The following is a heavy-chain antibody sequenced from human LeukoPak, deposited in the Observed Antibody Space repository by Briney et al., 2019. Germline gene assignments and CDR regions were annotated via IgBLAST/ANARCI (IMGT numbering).Heavy chain of an antibody. CDR3: ARDPNGDYVGAFEM. V-gene: IGHV3-53*01. CDR1: GFTVSSNY. J-gene: IGHJ3*02. Sequence: GGSLRLSCAASGFTVSSNYMSWVRQAPGKGLEWVSAIRSGGGGTLYADSVKGRFTISRDNSKNTLFLQMSNMRAEDTAVYYCARDPNGDYVGAFEMWGPGTKVTVS. D-gene: IGHD4-17*01. CDR2: IRSGGGGT.